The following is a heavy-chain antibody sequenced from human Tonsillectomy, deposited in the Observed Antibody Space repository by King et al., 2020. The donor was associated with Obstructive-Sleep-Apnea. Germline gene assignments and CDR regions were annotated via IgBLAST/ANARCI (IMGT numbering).Heavy chain of an antibody. D-gene: IGHD6-19*01. J-gene: IGHJ6*02. CDR1: GYTFTGYY. Sequence: VQLVESGAEVKKPGASVKVSCKASGYTFTGYYMHWVRQAPGQGLEWMGWINPNSGGTNYAQKFQGWVTMTRDTSVSTAYMELSRLRSDDTAVYYCARDQGPLTPHSGWYEGYGMTSGAKGPRSPSP. CDR3: ARDQGPLTPHSGWYEGYGMTS. CDR2: INPNSGGT. V-gene: IGHV1-2*04.